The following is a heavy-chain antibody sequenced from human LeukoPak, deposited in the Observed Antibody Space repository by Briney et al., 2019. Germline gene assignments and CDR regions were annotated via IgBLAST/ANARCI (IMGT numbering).Heavy chain of an antibody. V-gene: IGHV1-18*01. CDR2: INTHNGNT. CDR1: GYNFDKFG. J-gene: IGHJ4*02. Sequence: GASVKVSCKASGYNFDKFGIAWVRQAPGQGLEWMGWINTHNGNTKYAQQYQGRVTMTTDTSTSTVYMELRSLRSDDTAVYFCARDTPQHLKQYDYWGQGTQVTVSS. CDR3: ARDTPQHLKQYDY. D-gene: IGHD6-13*01.